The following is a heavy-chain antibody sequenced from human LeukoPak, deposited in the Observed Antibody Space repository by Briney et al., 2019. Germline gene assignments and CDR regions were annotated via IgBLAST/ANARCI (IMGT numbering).Heavy chain of an antibody. D-gene: IGHD6-13*01. Sequence: PGGSLRLSCAASGFTFSDYSMNWVRQAPGKGLDWVSSISGDSIHILYADSVKDRFTISRDNARNSLYLQMNSLRAEDTAVYYCAKEAVRSSIAVAGTRYFQHWGQGTLVTVS. CDR3: AKEAVRSSIAVAGTRYFQH. CDR2: ISGDSIHI. J-gene: IGHJ1*01. V-gene: IGHV3-21*04. CDR1: GFTFSDYS.